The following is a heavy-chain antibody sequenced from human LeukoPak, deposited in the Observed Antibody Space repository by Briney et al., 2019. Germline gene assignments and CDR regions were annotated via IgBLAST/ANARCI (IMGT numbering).Heavy chain of an antibody. Sequence: PSETLSLTCTVSGGSISSSSYYWGWIRQPPGKGLEWIGSIYYSGSTYYNPSLKSRVTISVDTSKNQFSLKLSSVTAADTAVYYCASRYCSGGSCYPGWVWFDPWGQGTLVTVSS. V-gene: IGHV4-39*01. D-gene: IGHD2-15*01. CDR1: GGSISSSSYY. J-gene: IGHJ5*02. CDR3: ASRYCSGGSCYPGWVWFDP. CDR2: IYYSGST.